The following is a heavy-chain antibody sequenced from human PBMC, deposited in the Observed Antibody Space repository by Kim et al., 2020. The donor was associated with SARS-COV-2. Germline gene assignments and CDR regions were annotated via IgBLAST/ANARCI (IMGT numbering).Heavy chain of an antibody. D-gene: IGHD6-13*01. CDR1: GGSFSGYY. Sequence: SETLSLTCAVYGGSFSGYYWSWIRQPPGKGLEWIGEINHSGSTNYNPSLKSRVTISVDTSKNQFSLKLSSVTAADTAVYYCATLFIHSSIKRTGYYYYYGMDVWGQGTTVTVSS. J-gene: IGHJ6*02. V-gene: IGHV4-34*01. CDR2: INHSGST. CDR3: ATLFIHSSIKRTGYYYYYGMDV.